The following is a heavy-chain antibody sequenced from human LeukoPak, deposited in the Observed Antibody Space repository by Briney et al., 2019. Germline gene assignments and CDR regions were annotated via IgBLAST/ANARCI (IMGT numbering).Heavy chain of an antibody. CDR1: GFTFNNNW. V-gene: IGHV3-7*03. J-gene: IGHJ4*02. CDR3: ARDSDWFFWD. CDR2: IKPDGSEK. Sequence: PGVSLRLSCVVSGFTFNNNWMTRVRQSPGKGLEWVATIKPDGSEKYYVDSVRGRFTISRDNARNSVFLQMNSLGAEDTALYYCARDSDWFFWDWGLGTLVTVSS. D-gene: IGHD3-9*01.